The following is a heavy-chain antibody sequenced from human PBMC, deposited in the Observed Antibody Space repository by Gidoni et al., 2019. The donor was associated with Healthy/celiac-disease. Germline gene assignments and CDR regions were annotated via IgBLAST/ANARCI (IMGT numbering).Heavy chain of an antibody. D-gene: IGHD3-22*01. CDR1: GGTFSSYA. CDR3: ARDRDYYDSSGYHEGAFDI. V-gene: IGHV1-69*01. CDR2: IIPIFGTA. J-gene: IGHJ3*02. Sequence: QVQLVQSGAEVKKPGSSVQVSCKASGGTFSSYAISWVRQAPGQGLEWMGGIIPIFGTANYAQKFQGRVTITADESTSTAYMELSSLRSEDTAVYYCARDRDYYDSSGYHEGAFDIWGQGTMVTVSS.